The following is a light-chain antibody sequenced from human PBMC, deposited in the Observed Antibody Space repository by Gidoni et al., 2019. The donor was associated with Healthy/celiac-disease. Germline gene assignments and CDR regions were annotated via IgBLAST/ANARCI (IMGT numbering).Light chain of an antibody. V-gene: IGKV3-20*01. Sequence: EIVLTQSPDTLSLSPGERATLSCRASQSVSSSYLAWYHQKPGQAPRLLIYGASSRATGIPDRFSGSGSGTDFTLTISRLEPEDFAVYYCQQYGSSPPTFGPGTKVDIK. CDR1: QSVSSSY. J-gene: IGKJ3*01. CDR3: QQYGSSPPT. CDR2: GAS.